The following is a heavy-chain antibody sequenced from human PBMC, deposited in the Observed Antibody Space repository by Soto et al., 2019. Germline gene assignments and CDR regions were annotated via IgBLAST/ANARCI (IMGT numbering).Heavy chain of an antibody. Sequence: GSLRLSCAASGFTFSDYYTSWIRQAPGKGLEWVSYISSSGSTIYYADSVKGRFTISRDNAKNSLYLQMNSLRAEDTAVYYCARTPLTYYYGSGSYPFNDYWGQGTLVTVSS. CDR3: ARTPLTYYYGSGSYPFNDY. CDR1: GFTFSDYY. D-gene: IGHD3-10*01. CDR2: ISSSGSTI. J-gene: IGHJ4*02. V-gene: IGHV3-11*01.